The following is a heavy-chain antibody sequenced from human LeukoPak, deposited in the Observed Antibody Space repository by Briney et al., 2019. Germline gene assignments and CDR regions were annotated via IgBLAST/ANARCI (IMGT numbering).Heavy chain of an antibody. J-gene: IGHJ6*02. D-gene: IGHD2-15*01. CDR3: ARVKEFCSGGSCYWGGFYYYGMDV. CDR1: GFTFSSYA. V-gene: IGHV3-21*01. CDR2: ISSSSSYI. Sequence: PGGSLRLSCAASGFTFSSYAMSWVRQAPGKGLEWVSSISSSSSYIYYADSVKGRFTISRDNAKNSLYLQMNSLRAEDTAVYYCARVKEFCSGGSCYWGGFYYYGMDVWGQGTTVTVSS.